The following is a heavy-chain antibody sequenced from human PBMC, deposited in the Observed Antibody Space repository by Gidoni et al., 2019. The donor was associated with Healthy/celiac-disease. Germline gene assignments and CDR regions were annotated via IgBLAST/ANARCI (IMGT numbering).Heavy chain of an antibody. CDR3: ARDLFRDYDSSGPDAFDI. J-gene: IGHJ3*02. CDR2: IYYSGST. CDR1: GGSISSYY. Sequence: QVQLQESGPGLVKPSETLSLTCTVSGGSISSYYWSWIRQPPGKGLEWIGYIYYSGSTNYNPSLKSRVTISVDTSKNQFSLKLSSVTAADTAVYYCARDLFRDYDSSGPDAFDIWGQGTMVTVSS. V-gene: IGHV4-59*01. D-gene: IGHD3-22*01.